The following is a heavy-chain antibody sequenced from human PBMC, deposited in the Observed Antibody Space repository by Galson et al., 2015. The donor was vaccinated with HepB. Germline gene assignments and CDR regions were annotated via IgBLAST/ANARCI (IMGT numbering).Heavy chain of an antibody. CDR2: ITRSGDNT. Sequence: LRLSCAASGFSLSSYAMRWVRQAPGKGLEWVSGITRSGDNTYYTDSVKGRFTISRDNSKNTLYLQMNNLRGDDTALYYCAKLPNYGEPLDYWGQGTLVTVSS. J-gene: IGHJ4*02. D-gene: IGHD4-17*01. CDR1: GFSLSSYA. CDR3: AKLPNYGEPLDY. V-gene: IGHV3-23*01.